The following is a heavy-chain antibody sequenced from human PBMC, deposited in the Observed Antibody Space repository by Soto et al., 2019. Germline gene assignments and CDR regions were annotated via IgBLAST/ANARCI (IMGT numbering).Heavy chain of an antibody. V-gene: IGHV3-74*01. Sequence: PGGSLRLSCAASGFPFRNYWMHWVRQATGKGLVWVSRINDYGDRTNYADSVEGRFTTSKDGAKSXIYLQRNNLRARHTAVYYCTRGGLEPFDYGAQGAAVTVSS. CDR3: TRGGLEPFDY. J-gene: IGHJ4*02. D-gene: IGHD1-1*01. CDR2: INDYGDRT. CDR1: GFPFRNYW.